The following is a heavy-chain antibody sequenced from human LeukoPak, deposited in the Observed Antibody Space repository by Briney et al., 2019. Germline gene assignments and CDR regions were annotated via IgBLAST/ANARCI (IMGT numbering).Heavy chain of an antibody. D-gene: IGHD3-10*01. J-gene: IGHJ5*02. Sequence: PGGSLRLSCAASGFTFRRYWMSWVGQAPGKGLEWVANIKEDGSEKHYVDSVKGRFTISRDNAKNSLYLQMNSLRAEDTAVYYCARDSGSGSYLYDWFDPWGQGTLVTVSS. CDR1: GFTFRRYW. CDR3: ARDSGSGSYLYDWFDP. CDR2: IKEDGSEK. V-gene: IGHV3-7*04.